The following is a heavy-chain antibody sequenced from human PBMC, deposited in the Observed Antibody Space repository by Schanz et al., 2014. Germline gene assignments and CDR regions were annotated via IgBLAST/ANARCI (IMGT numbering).Heavy chain of an antibody. J-gene: IGHJ4*02. D-gene: IGHD4-17*01. CDR2: ICSSGNTI. Sequence: EVQLLESGGGLVQPGGSLRLSCAAYGFTLSSYAMHWVRQAPGKGLEWVSYICSSGNTIYYADSVKGRFTISRDNAKNSLYLQMNSLRAEDTAVYYCARPRFDYGEVDYWGQGTLVTVSS. CDR1: GFTLSSYA. CDR3: ARPRFDYGEVDY. V-gene: IGHV3-48*03.